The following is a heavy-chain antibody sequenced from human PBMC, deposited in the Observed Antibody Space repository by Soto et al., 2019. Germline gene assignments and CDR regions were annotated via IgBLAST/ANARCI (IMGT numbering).Heavy chain of an antibody. CDR2: INPNGGVT. J-gene: IGHJ6*03. V-gene: IGHV1-2*04. Sequence: QVQLVQSGAEVTKPGASVTVSCRSSGDSFNDYYIHWVRHAPRQRFEWMGWINPNGGVTKYAQKFQGWVSMTRDTSIRTVYMQLSRLRSDDTAVYYCARESGGATATLDYYYFYMDVWGTGTTVTVSS. CDR1: GDSFNDYY. D-gene: IGHD5-12*01. CDR3: ARESGGATATLDYYYFYMDV.